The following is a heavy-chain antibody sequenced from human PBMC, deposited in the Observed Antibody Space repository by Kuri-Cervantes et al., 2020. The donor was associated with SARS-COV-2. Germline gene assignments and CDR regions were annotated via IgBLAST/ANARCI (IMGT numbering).Heavy chain of an antibody. D-gene: IGHD3-22*01. V-gene: IGHV4-39*07. CDR3: ARGLPGLQHYYDSSGYYYYDY. CDR2: INHSGST. CDR1: GDSINTISYY. Sequence: SETLSLTCTVSGDSINTISYYWGWIRQPPGKGLEWIGEINHSGSTNYNPSLKSRVTISVDTSKNQFSLKLSSVTAADTAVYYCARGLPGLQHYYDSSGYYYYDYWGQGTLVTVSS. J-gene: IGHJ4*02.